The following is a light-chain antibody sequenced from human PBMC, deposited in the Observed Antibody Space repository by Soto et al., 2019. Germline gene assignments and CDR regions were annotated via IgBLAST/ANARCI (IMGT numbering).Light chain of an antibody. CDR2: ANI. J-gene: IGLJ1*01. CDR1: SSNIGAGYD. Sequence: QPVLTQPPSVSGAPGQRVTISCIGSSSNIGAGYDVHWYQQLPGTVPKLLIYANINRPSGVADRFSGSKSGTSASLAITGLQAEDEADYYCQSFDSSLSGYVFGSGTKLTVL. V-gene: IGLV1-40*01. CDR3: QSFDSSLSGYV.